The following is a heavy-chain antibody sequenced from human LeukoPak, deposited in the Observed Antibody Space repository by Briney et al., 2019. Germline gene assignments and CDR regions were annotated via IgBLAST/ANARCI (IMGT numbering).Heavy chain of an antibody. Sequence: ASVKVSCKASGYTFTSYGISWVRRTPGQGLEWMGWISAYNGNTNYAQKLQGRVTMTTDTSTSTAYMELRSLRSDDTAVYYCARDGDIVVVPAAIRVYYYGMDVWGQGTTVTVSS. V-gene: IGHV1-18*01. J-gene: IGHJ6*02. CDR3: ARDGDIVVVPAAIRVYYYGMDV. CDR1: GYTFTSYG. CDR2: ISAYNGNT. D-gene: IGHD2-2*02.